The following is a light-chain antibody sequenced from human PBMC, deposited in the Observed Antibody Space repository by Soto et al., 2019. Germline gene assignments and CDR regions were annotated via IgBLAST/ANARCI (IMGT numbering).Light chain of an antibody. CDR1: SSDVGGYNY. Sequence: QSVLTQPASVSGSPGQSITISCTGTSSDVGGYNYVSWYQQHPGKDPKLMIYDVSNRPSGVSNRFSGSKSGNTASLTISGLQAEYEADYYCSSYTSSSTRVFGGGTKLTVL. V-gene: IGLV2-14*01. CDR2: DVS. J-gene: IGLJ2*01. CDR3: SSYTSSSTRV.